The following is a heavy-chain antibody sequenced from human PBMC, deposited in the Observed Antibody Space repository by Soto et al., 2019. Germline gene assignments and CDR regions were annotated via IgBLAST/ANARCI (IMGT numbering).Heavy chain of an antibody. CDR1: GFTFSRYN. CDR3: ARVYYDSSLYQPDY. CDR2: ISSSSSYI. D-gene: IGHD3-22*01. J-gene: IGHJ4*02. Sequence: GGSLRLSCAASGFTFSRYNMNWVRQAPGKGLEWVSSISSSSSYIYYADSVKGRFAISRDSAKNSLYLQMNSLRAEDTAVYYCARVYYDSSLYQPDYWGQGTLVTVSS. V-gene: IGHV3-21*01.